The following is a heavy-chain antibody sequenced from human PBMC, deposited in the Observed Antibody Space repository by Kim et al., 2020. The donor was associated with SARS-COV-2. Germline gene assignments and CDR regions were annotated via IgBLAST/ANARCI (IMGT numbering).Heavy chain of an antibody. V-gene: IGHV1-46*01. J-gene: IGHJ5*02. D-gene: IGHD2-2*01. Sequence: ASVKVSCKASGYTFTSYYMHWVRQAPGQGLEWMGIINPSGGSTSYAQKFQGRVTMTRDTSTSTVYMELSSLRSEDTAVYYCARGGLIVVVPAAMGRWFDPWGQGTLVTVSS. CDR3: ARGGLIVVVPAAMGRWFDP. CDR2: INPSGGST. CDR1: GYTFTSYY.